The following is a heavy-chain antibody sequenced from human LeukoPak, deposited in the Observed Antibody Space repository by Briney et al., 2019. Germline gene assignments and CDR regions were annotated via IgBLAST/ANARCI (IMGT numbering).Heavy chain of an antibody. CDR3: AITGGPTVTAFDL. CDR2: INHDGGDK. D-gene: IGHD4-17*01. V-gene: IGHV3-7*02. CDR1: GFIFRNYW. Sequence: PGGSLRLSCVAPGFIFRNYWMSWVRQAPGKGLEWVANINHDGGDKNYVDSVKGRFTISRDNAKSSLYLQMHSLRVEDTAVYYCAITGGPTVTAFDLWGQGILVTVSS. J-gene: IGHJ4*02.